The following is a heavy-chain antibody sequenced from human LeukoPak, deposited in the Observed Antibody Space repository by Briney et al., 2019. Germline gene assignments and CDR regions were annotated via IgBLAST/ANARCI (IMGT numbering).Heavy chain of an antibody. J-gene: IGHJ4*02. CDR3: AKERNSSSWGSTTPFDY. V-gene: IGHV3-23*01. CDR1: GFTFSSYA. CDR2: ISGSGGST. Sequence: GGSLRLSCAASGFTFSSYAMSWVRQAPGKGLEWVSAISGSGGSTYYADSVKGRFTISRDNSKNTLSLQMNSLRVEDTAVYYCAKERNSSSWGSTTPFDYWGQGTLVTVSS. D-gene: IGHD6-13*01.